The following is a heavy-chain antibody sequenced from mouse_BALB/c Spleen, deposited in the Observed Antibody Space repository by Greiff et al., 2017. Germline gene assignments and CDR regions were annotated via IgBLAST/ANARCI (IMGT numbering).Heavy chain of an antibody. Sequence: EVHLVESGPELVKPGASVKMSCKASGYTFTSYVMHWVKQKPGQGLEWIGYINPYNDGTKYNEKFKGKATLTSDKSSSTAYMELSSLTSEDSAVYYCASGWLLPLAYWGQGTLVTVSA. V-gene: IGHV1-14*01. CDR3: ASGWLLPLAY. CDR1: GYTFTSYV. CDR2: INPYNDGT. J-gene: IGHJ3*01. D-gene: IGHD2-3*01.